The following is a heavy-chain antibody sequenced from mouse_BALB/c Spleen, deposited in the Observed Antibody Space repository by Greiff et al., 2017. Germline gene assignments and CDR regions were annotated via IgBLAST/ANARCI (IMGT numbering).Heavy chain of an antibody. Sequence: EVKLEESGGDLVKPGGSLKLSCAASGFTFSSYGMSWVRQTPDKRLEWVATISSGGSYTYYPDSVKGRFTISRDNAKNTLYLQMSSLKSEDTAMYYCARQMITTRYFDVWGAGTTVTVSS. CDR1: GFTFSSYG. J-gene: IGHJ1*01. CDR2: ISSGGSYT. D-gene: IGHD2-4*01. V-gene: IGHV5-6*02. CDR3: ARQMITTRYFDV.